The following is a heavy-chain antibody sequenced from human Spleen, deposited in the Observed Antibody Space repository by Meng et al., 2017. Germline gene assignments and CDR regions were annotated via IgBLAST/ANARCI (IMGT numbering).Heavy chain of an antibody. D-gene: IGHD2-2*01. CDR2: INAVFGTT. CDR1: GGIFSNYV. CDR3: ARKAGNCISTTCYSLDY. J-gene: IGHJ4*02. Sequence: SVKVSCKALGGIFSNYVIGWVRQAPGQGLEWMGGINAVFGTTNYAQKFQDRVTITSDESTSTVYMELTRLTSEDTAVYFCARKAGNCISTTCYSLDYWGQGALVTVSS. V-gene: IGHV1-69*13.